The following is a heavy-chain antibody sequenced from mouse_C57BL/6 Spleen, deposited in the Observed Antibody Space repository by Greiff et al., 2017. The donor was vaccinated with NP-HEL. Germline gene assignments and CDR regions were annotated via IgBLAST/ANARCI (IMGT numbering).Heavy chain of an antibody. CDR1: GYTFTDYE. J-gene: IGHJ4*01. CDR3: TRYFYDYDGYAMDD. D-gene: IGHD2-4*01. V-gene: IGHV1-15*01. Sequence: VQLQQSGAELVRPGASVTLSCKASGYTFTDYEMHWVKQTPVHGLEWIGAIDPETGGTAYNQKFKGKAILTADKSSSTAYMELRSLTSEDSAVYYCTRYFYDYDGYAMDDWGQGTSVTVSS. CDR2: IDPETGGT.